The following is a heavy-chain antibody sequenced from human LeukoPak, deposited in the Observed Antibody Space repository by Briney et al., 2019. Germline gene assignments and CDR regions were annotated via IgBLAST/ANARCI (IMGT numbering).Heavy chain of an antibody. CDR2: MNPNSGNT. V-gene: IGHV1-8*03. Sequence: GVSVKVSCKASGYTFTSYDINWVRQAPGQGLEWMGWMNPNSGNTGYAQKFQGRVTITRNTSISTAYMELSSLRSEDTAVYYCASEIPASGKFDSWGQGALVIVSS. CDR1: GYTFTSYD. D-gene: IGHD6-13*01. CDR3: ASEIPASGKFDS. J-gene: IGHJ4*02.